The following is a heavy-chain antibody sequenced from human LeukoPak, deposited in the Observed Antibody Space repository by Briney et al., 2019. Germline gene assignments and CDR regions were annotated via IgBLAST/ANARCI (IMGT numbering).Heavy chain of an antibody. V-gene: IGHV4-34*01. CDR2: INHSGST. J-gene: IGHJ4*02. CDR1: GGSSSGYY. Sequence: PSETLSLXCAVYGGSSSGYYWSWIRQPPGKGLESIGEINHSGSTNYNPSLKSRVTISVDTSKNQFSLKLSSVTAADTAVYYCAREIEMATPNPPPFDYWGQGTLVTVSS. D-gene: IGHD5-24*01. CDR3: AREIEMATPNPPPFDY.